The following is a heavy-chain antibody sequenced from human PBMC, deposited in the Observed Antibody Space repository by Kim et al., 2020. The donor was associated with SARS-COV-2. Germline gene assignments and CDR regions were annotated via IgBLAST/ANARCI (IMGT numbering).Heavy chain of an antibody. J-gene: IGHJ4*02. D-gene: IGHD2-2*02. V-gene: IGHV3-30*03. Sequence: ADAVEGRFTIPGDDSKNTVHLQINSLRAEETAVYYCARDMVCIPLFLDYWGQGTLVTVSS. CDR3: ARDMVCIPLFLDY.